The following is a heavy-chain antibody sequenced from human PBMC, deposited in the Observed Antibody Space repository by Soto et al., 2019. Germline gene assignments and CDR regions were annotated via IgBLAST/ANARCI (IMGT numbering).Heavy chain of an antibody. D-gene: IGHD1-1*01. Sequence: SETLSLTCTVSGGSISSGDYYWSWSRQPPGKGLEWIGYIYYSGSTYYNPSLKSRVTISVDTSKNQFSLQLSSVTAADTAVYYCARVFARTLAGFDYWGQGTLVTVSS. CDR3: ARVFARTLAGFDY. CDR2: IYYSGST. V-gene: IGHV4-30-4*01. J-gene: IGHJ4*02. CDR1: GGSISSGDYY.